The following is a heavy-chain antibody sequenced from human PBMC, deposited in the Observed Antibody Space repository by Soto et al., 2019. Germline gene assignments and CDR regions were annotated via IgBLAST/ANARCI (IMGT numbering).Heavy chain of an antibody. CDR2: ISDSGGTT. J-gene: IGHJ6*02. Sequence: GGSLRLSCAASGFMFSTYDMSWVRQAPGKGLEWVSGISDSGGTTYYADSVKGRFTISRDNSRNTVYLQMNSLRAEDTAVYYCAKPYGDRLAYYYSLVVWGQGTTVTVSS. CDR1: GFMFSTYD. CDR3: AKPYGDRLAYYYSLVV. V-gene: IGHV3-23*01. D-gene: IGHD4-17*01.